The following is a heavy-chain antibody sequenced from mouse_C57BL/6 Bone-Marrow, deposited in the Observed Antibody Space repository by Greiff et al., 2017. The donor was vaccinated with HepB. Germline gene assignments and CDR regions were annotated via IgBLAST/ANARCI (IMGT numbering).Heavy chain of an antibody. J-gene: IGHJ3*01. Sequence: EVKLQESGGGLVKPGGSLKLSCAASGFTFSDYGMHWVRQAPEKGLEWVAYISSGSSTIYYADTVKGRFTISRDNAKNTLFLQMTSLRSEDTAMYYCARDWILLRFLFAYWGQGTLVTVSA. V-gene: IGHV5-17*01. CDR2: ISSGSSTI. CDR1: GFTFSDYG. D-gene: IGHD1-1*01. CDR3: ARDWILLRFLFAY.